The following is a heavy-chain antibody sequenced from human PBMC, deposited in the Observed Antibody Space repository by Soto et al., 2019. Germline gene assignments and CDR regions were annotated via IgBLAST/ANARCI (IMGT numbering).Heavy chain of an antibody. CDR1: GFTFSSYA. CDR2: ISYDGSNK. Sequence: GGSLRLSCAASGFTFSSYAMHWVRQAPGKGLEWVAVISYDGSNKYYADSVKGRFTISRDNSKNTLYLQMNSLRAEDTAVYYRARGPDIVVVVAALDYWGQGTLVTVSS. J-gene: IGHJ4*02. D-gene: IGHD2-15*01. V-gene: IGHV3-30-3*01. CDR3: ARGPDIVVVVAALDY.